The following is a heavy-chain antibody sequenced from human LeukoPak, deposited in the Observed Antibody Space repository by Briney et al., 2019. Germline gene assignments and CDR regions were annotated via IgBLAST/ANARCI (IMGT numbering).Heavy chain of an antibody. CDR2: NYHSGTP. Sequence: SETLSLTCTVSGGSICSYYWSWVRQPPGKGLEWSRYNYHSGTPNYHPSLKSRVTISVHTAKNQLSLKLTSVTAADTAIYYCARRITIVGAKGSFDSWGQGTMVTVSS. CDR3: ARRITIVGAKGSFDS. D-gene: IGHD1-26*01. V-gene: IGHV4-59*08. CDR1: GGSICSYY. J-gene: IGHJ3*02.